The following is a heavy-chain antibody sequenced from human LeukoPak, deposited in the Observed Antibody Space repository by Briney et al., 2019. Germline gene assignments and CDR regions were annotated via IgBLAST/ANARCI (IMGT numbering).Heavy chain of an antibody. D-gene: IGHD5-24*01. Sequence: GGSLRLSCAASGFTFSSYGMNWVRQAPGKGLEWVSSISGSGSGGSTYYADSVKGRFTISRDNSKNTLYLRMNSLRAEDTAVYYCAKSGYNRFDYWGQGTLVTVSS. CDR2: ISGSGSGGST. J-gene: IGHJ4*02. CDR1: GFTFSSYG. V-gene: IGHV3-23*01. CDR3: AKSGYNRFDY.